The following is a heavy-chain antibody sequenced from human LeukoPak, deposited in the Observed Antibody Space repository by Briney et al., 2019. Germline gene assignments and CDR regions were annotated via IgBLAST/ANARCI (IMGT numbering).Heavy chain of an antibody. CDR3: AATVGGYYYYGMDV. CDR1: GYTFTGYY. Sequence: GASVKVSCKASGYTFTGYYMHWVRQAPGQGLEWMGWINPNSGGTNYAQKFQGRVTMTRDTSISTAYMELSSLRSEDTAVYYCAATVGGYYYYGMDVWGQGTTVTVSS. D-gene: IGHD1-26*01. CDR2: INPNSGGT. J-gene: IGHJ6*02. V-gene: IGHV1-2*02.